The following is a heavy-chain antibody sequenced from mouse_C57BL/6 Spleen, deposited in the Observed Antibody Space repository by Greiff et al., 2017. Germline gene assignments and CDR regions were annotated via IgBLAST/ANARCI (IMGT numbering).Heavy chain of an antibody. CDR2: IYWDDDK. D-gene: IGHD3-2*02. V-gene: IGHV8-12*01. Sequence: QVTLKESGPGILQSSQTLSLTCSFSGFSLRTSGMGVSWIRQPSGKGLEWLAHIYWDDDKRYNPSLKSRLTISKDTSRNPVFLKITSVDTADTATYYCARAPTAQATSYYFDYWGQGTTLTVSS. J-gene: IGHJ2*01. CDR3: ARAPTAQATSYYFDY. CDR1: GFSLRTSGMG.